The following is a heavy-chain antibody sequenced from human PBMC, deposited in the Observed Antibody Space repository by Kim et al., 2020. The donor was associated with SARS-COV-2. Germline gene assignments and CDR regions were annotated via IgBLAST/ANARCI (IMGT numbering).Heavy chain of an antibody. V-gene: IGHV4-39*01. CDR2: INYSGST. CDR1: GGSISSSSYY. CDR3: ARRRIVGATISY. J-gene: IGHJ4*02. Sequence: SETLSLTCTVSGGSISSSSYYWGWIRQPPGKGLEWIGSINYSGSTYYNPSLKSRVTISVDTSKNQFSLKLSSVTAADTAVYYCARRRIVGATISYWGQGTLVTVSS. D-gene: IGHD1-26*01.